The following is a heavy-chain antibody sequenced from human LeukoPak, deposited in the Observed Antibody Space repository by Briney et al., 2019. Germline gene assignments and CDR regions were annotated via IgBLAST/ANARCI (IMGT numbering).Heavy chain of an antibody. V-gene: IGHV1-69*05. CDR2: IIPIFGTA. Sequence: SVKVSCKASGGTFSSYAISWVRQAPGQGLEWMGRIIPIFGTANYAQKLQGRVTMTTDTSTSTAYMELRSLRSDDTAVYYCASCTTFTYYYYYMDVWGKGTTVTVSS. D-gene: IGHD1-1*01. J-gene: IGHJ6*03. CDR3: ASCTTFTYYYYYMDV. CDR1: GGTFSSYA.